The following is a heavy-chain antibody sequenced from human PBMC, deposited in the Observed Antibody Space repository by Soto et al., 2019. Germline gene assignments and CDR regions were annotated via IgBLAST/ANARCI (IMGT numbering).Heavy chain of an antibody. J-gene: IGHJ3*02. CDR3: ALSNYDILTGYKIRGKDAFDI. CDR1: GFSLSTSGVG. CDR2: IYWDDDK. Sequence: SGPTLVNPTQTLTLTCTFSGFSLSTSGVGVGWIRQPPGKALEWLALIYWDDDKRYSPSLKSRLTITKDTSKNQVVLTMTNMDPVDTATYYCALSNYDILTGYKIRGKDAFDIWGQGTMVNVSS. D-gene: IGHD3-9*01. V-gene: IGHV2-5*02.